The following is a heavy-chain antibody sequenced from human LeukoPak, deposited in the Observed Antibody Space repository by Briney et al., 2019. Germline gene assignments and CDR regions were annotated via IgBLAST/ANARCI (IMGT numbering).Heavy chain of an antibody. D-gene: IGHD5-12*01. CDR3: ARRNGYGAFDY. Sequence: SETLSLTCTVSGGSISSYYWSWIRQPPGKGLEWIGYIYYSGSTNYNPSLKSRVTISVDTSKNQFSLKLSSVTAADTAVYYCARRNGYGAFDYWGQGTLVTVSS. CDR2: IYYSGST. CDR1: GGSISSYY. J-gene: IGHJ4*02. V-gene: IGHV4-59*08.